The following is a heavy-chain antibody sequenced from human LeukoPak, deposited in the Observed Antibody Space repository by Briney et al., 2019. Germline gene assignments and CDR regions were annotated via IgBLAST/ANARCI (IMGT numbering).Heavy chain of an antibody. CDR3: ARDKKWLVRGVFDI. CDR2: ISYDGSNK. Sequence: GGSLRLSCAASGFTFSSYAMHWVRQAPGKGLGWVAVISYDGSNKYYADSVKGRFTISRDNSKNTLYLQMNSLRAEDTAVYYCARDKKWLVRGVFDIWGQGTMVTVSS. J-gene: IGHJ3*02. CDR1: GFTFSSYA. D-gene: IGHD6-19*01. V-gene: IGHV3-30*04.